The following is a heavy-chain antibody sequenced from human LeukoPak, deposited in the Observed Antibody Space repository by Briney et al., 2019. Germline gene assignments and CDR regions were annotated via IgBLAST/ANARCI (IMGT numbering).Heavy chain of an antibody. J-gene: IGHJ6*02. V-gene: IGHV1-18*01. CDR2: NRACNGNT. CDR3: ARDQGITMIVRYGFGMDV. CDR1: GYTFTSYG. D-gene: IGHD3-22*01. Sequence: GASVKVSCKASGYTFTSYGISWVRQAPGQGLEWMGWNRACNGNTNYAQKLQGRVTMTTDTSTSTAYMELRSLRSDDTAVYYCARDQGITMIVRYGFGMDVWGQGTTVTVSS.